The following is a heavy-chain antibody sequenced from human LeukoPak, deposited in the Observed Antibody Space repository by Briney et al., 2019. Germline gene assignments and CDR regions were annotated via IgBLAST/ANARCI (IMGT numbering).Heavy chain of an antibody. CDR1: GFTFSSSW. D-gene: IGHD1-26*01. CDR2: INHSGST. Sequence: GSLRLSCAASGFTFSSSWMSWVRQPPGKGLEWIGEINHSGSTNYNPSLKSRVTISVDTSKNQFSLKLSSVTAADTAVYYCARELYSGSYYYYYYMDVWGKGTTVTVSS. J-gene: IGHJ6*03. V-gene: IGHV4-34*01. CDR3: ARELYSGSYYYYYYMDV.